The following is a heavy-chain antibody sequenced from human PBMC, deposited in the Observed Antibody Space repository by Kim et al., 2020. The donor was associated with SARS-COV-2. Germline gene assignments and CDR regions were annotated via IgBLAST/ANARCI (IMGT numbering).Heavy chain of an antibody. D-gene: IGHD3-22*01. CDR3: ASGYYYEPTYAFDI. V-gene: IGHV4-31*03. Sequence: SETLSLTCTVSGGSISSGGYYWSWIRQHPGKGLEWIGYIYYSGSTYYNPSLKSRVTISVDTSKNQFSLKLSSVTAADTAVYYCASGYYYEPTYAFDIWGQGTMVTVSS. CDR2: IYYSGST. J-gene: IGHJ3*02. CDR1: GGSISSGGYY.